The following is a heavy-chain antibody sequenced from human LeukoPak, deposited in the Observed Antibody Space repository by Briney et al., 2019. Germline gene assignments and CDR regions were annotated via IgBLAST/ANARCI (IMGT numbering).Heavy chain of an antibody. CDR2: VHLDGRT. CDR3: AREGGFYRPLDY. Sequence: SETLSLTCDVSGGSVTSTNWWTWVHQPPGKGLEWIGEVHLDGRTNYNPSLKSRLIMSVDLPESHISLKLTSVTAADTAVYYCAREGGFYRPLDYSGQGTLVTVSS. D-gene: IGHD3-3*01. CDR1: GGSVTSTNW. J-gene: IGHJ4*02. V-gene: IGHV4-4*02.